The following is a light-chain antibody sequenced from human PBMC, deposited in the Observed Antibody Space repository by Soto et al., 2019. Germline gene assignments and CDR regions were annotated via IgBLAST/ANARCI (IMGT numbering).Light chain of an antibody. CDR3: QQYGSSPGT. Sequence: EIVLTQSPGTMSLSPGERATLSCRAGQSVSSSYLAWYRQKPGQAPRLLIYGASSRATGIPDRFSGSGSGTDFTLTISRLEPEDFAVYYCQQYGSSPGTFGQGTKVDIK. CDR1: QSVSSSY. V-gene: IGKV3-20*01. J-gene: IGKJ1*01. CDR2: GAS.